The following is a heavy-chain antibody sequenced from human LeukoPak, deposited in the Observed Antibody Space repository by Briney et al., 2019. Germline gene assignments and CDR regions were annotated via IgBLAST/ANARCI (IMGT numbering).Heavy chain of an antibody. V-gene: IGHV4-4*07. Sequence: SETLSLTCTVSGGSISSYYWSWIRQPAGKGLEWIGRIYTSGSTNYNPSLKSRVTMSVDTSKNQFSLKLSSVTAADTAVYYCARDEVVVVPAAMVDYYYYYMDVWGKGTTVTVSS. CDR3: ARDEVVVVPAAMVDYYYYYMDV. J-gene: IGHJ6*03. CDR2: IYTSGST. CDR1: GGSISSYY. D-gene: IGHD2-2*01.